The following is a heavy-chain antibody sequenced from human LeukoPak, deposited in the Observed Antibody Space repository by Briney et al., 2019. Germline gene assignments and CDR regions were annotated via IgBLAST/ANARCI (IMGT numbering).Heavy chain of an antibody. V-gene: IGHV4-34*01. J-gene: IGHJ4*02. CDR2: INHSGST. CDR3: AREGIAVAGYVY. CDR1: GGSFSGYY. D-gene: IGHD6-19*01. Sequence: SETLSLTCAVYGGSFSGYYWSWIRQPPGKGLEWIGEINHSGSTNYNPSLKSRVTISVDTSKNQFSLKLSSVTAADTAVYYCAREGIAVAGYVYWGQGTLVTVSS.